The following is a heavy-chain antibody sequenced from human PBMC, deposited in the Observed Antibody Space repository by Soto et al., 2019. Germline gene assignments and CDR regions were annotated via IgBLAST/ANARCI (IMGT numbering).Heavy chain of an antibody. D-gene: IGHD1-26*01. J-gene: IGHJ4*01. CDR2: IYPTGNS. Sequence: SETLSLTCFVSGDSIRDYYWSWIRQPVGKGLQWVGRIYPTGNSNENPSLKSRVSLSVDTSKNQFSLRLRSVTAADTAVYYCAREGLGFDFWGHGALVTVSS. CDR1: GDSIRDYY. V-gene: IGHV4-4*07. CDR3: AREGLGFDF.